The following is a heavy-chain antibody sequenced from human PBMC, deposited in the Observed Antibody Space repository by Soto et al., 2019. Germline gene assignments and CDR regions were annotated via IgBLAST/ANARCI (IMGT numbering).Heavy chain of an antibody. CDR1: GGTFSTYA. CDR3: AQTLGSAVAGPGRFDL. Sequence: QVQLVQSGAEVKKPGSSVKVSCKASGGTFSTYAISWVRQAPGQGLEWMGGTIPLFGTANYAQKFQGRVMITADESTSTDYMELGSLRSEDTAVYYCAQTLGSAVAGPGRFDLWGRGTLITVSS. J-gene: IGHJ2*01. CDR2: TIPLFGTA. V-gene: IGHV1-69*12. D-gene: IGHD6-19*01.